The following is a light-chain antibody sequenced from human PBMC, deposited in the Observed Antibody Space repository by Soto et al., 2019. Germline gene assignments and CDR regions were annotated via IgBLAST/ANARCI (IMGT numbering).Light chain of an antibody. CDR2: DAY. CDR1: QSVSSY. CDR3: QRRSNWPVT. J-gene: IGKJ1*01. Sequence: EIVLTQSPGTLSLSPGQRATLSCRASQSVSSYLAWYQQKPGQAPRLLIYDAYTMATGISARFSGSASGTDFTLTISSLEPEDFAVYYCQRRSNWPVTFGQGTKVEVK. V-gene: IGKV3-11*01.